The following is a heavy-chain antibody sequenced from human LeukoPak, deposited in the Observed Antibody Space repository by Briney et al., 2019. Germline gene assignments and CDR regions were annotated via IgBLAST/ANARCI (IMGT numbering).Heavy chain of an antibody. D-gene: IGHD2-15*01. CDR3: AKDPDCSGGSCFLRGTYYYYGMDV. CDR2: ISYDGSNK. Sequence: GGCLRLSCAASGFTFSSYGMQWVRQAPGKGLEWVAVISYDGSNKYYADSVKGRFTISRDNSKNTLYLQMNSLRAEDTAVYYCAKDPDCSGGSCFLRGTYYYYGMDVWGQGTTVTVSS. J-gene: IGHJ6*02. V-gene: IGHV3-30*18. CDR1: GFTFSSYG.